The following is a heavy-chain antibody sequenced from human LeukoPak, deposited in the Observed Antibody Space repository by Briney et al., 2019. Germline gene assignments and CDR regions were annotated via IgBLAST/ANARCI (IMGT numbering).Heavy chain of an antibody. Sequence: TGGSLRLSCAASGFTFSSYGMHWVRQAPGKGLEWVAFIRYDGSNKYYADSVKGRFTISRDNSKNTLYLQMNSLRAEDTAVYYCAEGQTTRFREDGYNSPDYWDQGTLVTVSS. V-gene: IGHV3-30*02. CDR1: GFTFSSYG. CDR3: AEGQTTRFREDGYNSPDY. J-gene: IGHJ4*02. CDR2: IRYDGSNK. D-gene: IGHD5-24*01.